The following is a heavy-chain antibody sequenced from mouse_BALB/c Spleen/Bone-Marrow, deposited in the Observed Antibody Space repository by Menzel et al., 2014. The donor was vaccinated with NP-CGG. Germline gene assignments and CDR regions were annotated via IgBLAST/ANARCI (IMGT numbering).Heavy chain of an antibody. Sequence: VQLQQSGAELAKPGASVKMSCKASGYTFTSYWMHWVKQRPGQGLEWIGYINPSTGYTEYNQKFKDKATLTADKSSSTAYMQLSSLTCEDSAVYFCARGRFAYWGQGTLVTVSA. CDR1: GYTFTSYW. CDR3: ARGRFAY. J-gene: IGHJ3*01. V-gene: IGHV1-7*01. CDR2: INPSTGYT.